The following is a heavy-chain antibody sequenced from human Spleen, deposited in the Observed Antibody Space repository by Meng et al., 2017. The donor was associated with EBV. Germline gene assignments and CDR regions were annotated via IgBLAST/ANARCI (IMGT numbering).Heavy chain of an antibody. CDR1: RYTFTDYA. CDR2: INTNTGNP. Sequence: FDVKNPGAPGKVSFRPSRYTFTDYALNWVGQAPGQGPEWMGWINTNTGNPTYAQDFTGRIVFSLDTSVSTAYLEIGDLKSDDSAVYYCARARGSLVRGAMFWFDPWGQGTLVTVSS. V-gene: IGHV7-4-1*01. J-gene: IGHJ5*02. CDR3: ARARGSLVRGAMFWFDP. D-gene: IGHD3-10*01.